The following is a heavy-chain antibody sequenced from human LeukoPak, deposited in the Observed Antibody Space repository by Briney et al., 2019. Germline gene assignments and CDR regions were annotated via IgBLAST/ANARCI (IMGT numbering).Heavy chain of an antibody. CDR3: ARGYISSSWYVY. J-gene: IGHJ4*02. Sequence: PSETLSLTCAVYGGSLSGYYWSWIRQPPGKGLEWIGEINHSGSTNYNPSLKSRVTISVDTSKNQFSLKLSSVTAADTAVYYCARGYISSSWYVYWGQGTLVTVSS. CDR2: INHSGST. D-gene: IGHD6-13*01. V-gene: IGHV4-34*01. CDR1: GGSLSGYY.